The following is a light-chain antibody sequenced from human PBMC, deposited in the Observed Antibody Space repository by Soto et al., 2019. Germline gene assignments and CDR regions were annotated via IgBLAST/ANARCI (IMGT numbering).Light chain of an antibody. CDR3: QQYGSSPLT. CDR2: GAS. CDR1: QSVSNTY. V-gene: IGKV3-20*01. Sequence: EIVLTQSPGTLSLSPGEGATLSCRASQSVSNTYLAWYQQKPGQAPRLLIYGASSRATGIPDRFSGSGSGTDFTLTISRLEPEDFAVYFCQQYGSSPLTFGGGTKVDIK. J-gene: IGKJ4*01.